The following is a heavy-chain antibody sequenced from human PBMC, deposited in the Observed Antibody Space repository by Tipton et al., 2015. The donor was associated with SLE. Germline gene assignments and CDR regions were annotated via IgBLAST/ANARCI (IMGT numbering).Heavy chain of an antibody. D-gene: IGHD3-16*02. Sequence: TLSLTCAVSGGSITSGNWWTWVHQTPGKGLEWIGEIFHSGNTNYNPSLKSRVIMSVDKSKNQISLKLNSVTAADTAVYYCARGRVDYIRGTYRPSSFDYWGQGTQVTVSS. CDR1: GGSITSGNW. J-gene: IGHJ4*02. CDR2: IFHSGNT. V-gene: IGHV4-4*02. CDR3: ARGRVDYIRGTYRPSSFDY.